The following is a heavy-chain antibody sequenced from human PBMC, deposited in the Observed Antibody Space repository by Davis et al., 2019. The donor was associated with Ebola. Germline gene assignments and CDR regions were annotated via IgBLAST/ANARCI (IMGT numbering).Heavy chain of an antibody. CDR1: GGSISSYY. Sequence: SETLSLTCTVSGGSISSYYWSWIRQPPGKGLEWIGSIYHSGSTYYNPSLNSRVTVSLDPSKNLFSLTVKSVTVADAAVYYCARGLSGFINYFNSWGQGTLVTVSS. V-gene: IGHV4-59*12. CDR3: ARGLSGFINYFNS. D-gene: IGHD3-3*01. CDR2: IYHSGST. J-gene: IGHJ4*02.